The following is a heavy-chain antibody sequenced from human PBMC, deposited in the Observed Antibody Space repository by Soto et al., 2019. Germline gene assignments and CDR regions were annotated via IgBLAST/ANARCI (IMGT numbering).Heavy chain of an antibody. Sequence: AGGFMRLSCAASGFTFSSYAMHWVRQAPGKGLEYVSAISSNGGSTYYANSVKGRFTISRDNSKNTLYLQMGSLRAEDMAVYYCARGRHYYDSSGYCFDYWGQGTLVTVSS. V-gene: IGHV3-64*01. D-gene: IGHD3-22*01. CDR1: GFTFSSYA. CDR2: ISSNGGST. J-gene: IGHJ4*02. CDR3: ARGRHYYDSSGYCFDY.